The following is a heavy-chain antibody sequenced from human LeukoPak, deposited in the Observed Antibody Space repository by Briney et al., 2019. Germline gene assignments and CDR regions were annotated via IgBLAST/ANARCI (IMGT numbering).Heavy chain of an antibody. CDR3: AGRGLSTGWTFDY. CDR2: IHTSGRT. V-gene: IGHV4-4*07. CDR1: SGSVSTYY. Sequence: SSETLSLTCSVSSGSVSTYYWSWLRQPAGKGLEWLAQIHTSGRTDFNPSLKSRVSISMDTPSNQFSLMITSVTAADTAIYYCAGRGLSTGWTFDYWGHGALLTVAS. D-gene: IGHD6-19*01. J-gene: IGHJ4*01.